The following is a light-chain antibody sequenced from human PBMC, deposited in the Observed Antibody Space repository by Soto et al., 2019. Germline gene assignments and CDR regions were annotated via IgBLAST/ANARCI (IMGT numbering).Light chain of an antibody. CDR1: ESVTEY. Sequence: ELVLTQSPATLSLSPGVRVTLSCMAIESVTEYLEWYQQKPGQAPRLLVYDVSNRAAGIPTRFSGGGSGTDFTLTISNVAPEDFAVYYCQQRSDSPWTFGQGTQVDIK. CDR3: QQRSDSPWT. V-gene: IGKV3-11*01. J-gene: IGKJ1*01. CDR2: DVS.